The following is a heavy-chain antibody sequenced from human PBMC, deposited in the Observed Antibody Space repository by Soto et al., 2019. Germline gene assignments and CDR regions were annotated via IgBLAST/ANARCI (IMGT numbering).Heavy chain of an antibody. V-gene: IGHV3-21*06. J-gene: IGHJ5*02. CDR1: GFTFSAYT. CDR2: ISISSNYI. Sequence: GGSLRLSCGASGFTFSAYTMNWGGQAPGKGLGWVSSISISSNYIYYADSVNGRFTISRDNAKTSLHLQMNSLRAEDTAVYYCARDRNTATNGDWFDPCGQGPLVTVSS. CDR3: ARDRNTATNGDWFDP. D-gene: IGHD2-2*02.